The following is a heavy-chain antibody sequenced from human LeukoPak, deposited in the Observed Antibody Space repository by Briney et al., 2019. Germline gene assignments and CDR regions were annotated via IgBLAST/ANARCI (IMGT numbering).Heavy chain of an antibody. V-gene: IGHV4-38-2*02. D-gene: IGHD6-13*01. CDR3: ARSAVGQQLIRFDP. Sequence: SETLSLTCTVSGYSIFSGNYWGWIRPPPGKGLEWIGSIYQSGITYYNPSLKSRVTISVDTSKNQLSLKLTSVTAADTAVYYCARSAVGQQLIRFDPWGQGSLVTVSS. J-gene: IGHJ5*02. CDR1: GYSIFSGNY. CDR2: IYQSGIT.